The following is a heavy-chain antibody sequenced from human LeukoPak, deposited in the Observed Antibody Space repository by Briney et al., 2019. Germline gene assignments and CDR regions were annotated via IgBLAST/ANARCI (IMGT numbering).Heavy chain of an antibody. CDR3: ARATYSSSWNSDY. V-gene: IGHV3-21*01. CDR2: ISSSSSYI. J-gene: IGHJ4*02. Sequence: GGSLRLSCAASGFTFSSYSMNWVRQAPGKGLEWVSSISSSSSYIYYADSVKGRFTISRDSAKNSLYLQMNSLRAEDTAVYYCARATYSSSWNSDYWGQGTLVTVSS. D-gene: IGHD6-13*01. CDR1: GFTFSSYS.